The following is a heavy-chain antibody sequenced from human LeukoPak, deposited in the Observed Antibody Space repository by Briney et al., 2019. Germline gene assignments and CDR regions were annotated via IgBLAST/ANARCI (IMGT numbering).Heavy chain of an antibody. D-gene: IGHD6-19*01. Sequence: SETLSLTCTVSGGSISSYYWSWIRQPAGKGLEWIGRTYTSGSTNYNPSLKSRVTMSVDTSKNQFSLKLSSVTAADTAVYYCARSGQWLVPFDYWGQGTLVTVSS. CDR1: GGSISSYY. J-gene: IGHJ4*02. CDR3: ARSGQWLVPFDY. CDR2: TYTSGST. V-gene: IGHV4-4*07.